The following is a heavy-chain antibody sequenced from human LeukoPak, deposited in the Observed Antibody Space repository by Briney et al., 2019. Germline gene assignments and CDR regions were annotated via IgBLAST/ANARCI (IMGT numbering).Heavy chain of an antibody. CDR2: INRSGST. Sequence: PSETLSLTCTVSGGSISSYYWSWIRQPPGKGLEWICEINRSGSTNYTPSLKTRLTISVDTPKNQFSLKLSSVTAADTAVYYCASSNLWYYGMDVWGQGTTVTVSS. CDR3: ASSNLWYYGMDV. CDR1: GGSISSYY. J-gene: IGHJ6*02. V-gene: IGHV4-34*01.